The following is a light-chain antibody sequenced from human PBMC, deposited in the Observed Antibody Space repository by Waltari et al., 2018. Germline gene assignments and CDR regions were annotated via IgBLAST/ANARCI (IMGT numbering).Light chain of an antibody. CDR2: WAS. CDR3: QQYYTTPHT. Sequence: DIVMTQSPDSLAVSLGERATINCKSSQSVLYSSQNKNFLAWYQHKPRQPPQLLISWASTRQAGVPDLFSGSGSGIDFTLTISGLQAEDVAVYYWQQYYTTPHTFGQGTKLEIK. CDR1: QSVLYSSQNKNF. V-gene: IGKV4-1*01. J-gene: IGKJ2*01.